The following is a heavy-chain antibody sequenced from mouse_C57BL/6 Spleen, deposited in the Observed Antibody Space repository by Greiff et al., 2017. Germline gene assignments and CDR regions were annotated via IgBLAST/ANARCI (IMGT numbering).Heavy chain of an antibody. Sequence: VQLQQPGAELVKPGASVKMSCKASGYTFTSYWITWVKQRPGQGLEWIGDIYPGSGSTNYNEKFKSKATLTVDTSSSTAYMQLSSLTSEDSAVYDCARTPYYYGSSSWYVDVWGTGTTVTVSS. J-gene: IGHJ1*03. CDR1: GYTFTSYW. V-gene: IGHV1-55*01. CDR2: IYPGSGST. CDR3: ARTPYYYGSSSWYVDV. D-gene: IGHD1-1*01.